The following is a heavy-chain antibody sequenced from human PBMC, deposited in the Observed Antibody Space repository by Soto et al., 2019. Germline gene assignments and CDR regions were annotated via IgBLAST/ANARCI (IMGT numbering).Heavy chain of an antibody. D-gene: IGHD1-26*01. V-gene: IGHV4-39*01. CDR2: IYYSGST. J-gene: IGHJ4*02. Sequence: SETLSLTCTVSGGSISSSSYYWGWIRQPPGKGLEWIGSIYYSGSTYYNPSLKSRVTISVDTSKNQFSLKLSSVTAADTAVYNCARHGGSYATVPYWGQGTLVTVSS. CDR3: ARHGGSYATVPY. CDR1: GGSISSSSYY.